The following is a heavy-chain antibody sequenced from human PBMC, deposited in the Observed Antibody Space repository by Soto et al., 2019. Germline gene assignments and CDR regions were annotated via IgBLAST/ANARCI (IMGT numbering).Heavy chain of an antibody. Sequence: GASVKVSCKASGYTFFKYFIHWVRQAPGQGLEWIGIINPSRGSATYGPIFQGRVSLTTDMPTSTVYMELSSLRSEDTAMYYCARTLIGNTIDLWGQGTSVTVSS. CDR1: GYTFFKYF. V-gene: IGHV1-46*01. CDR2: INPSRGSA. CDR3: ARTLIGNTIDL. J-gene: IGHJ3*01. D-gene: IGHD1-7*01.